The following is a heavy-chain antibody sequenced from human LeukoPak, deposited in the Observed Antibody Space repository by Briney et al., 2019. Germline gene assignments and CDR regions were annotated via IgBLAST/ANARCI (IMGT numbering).Heavy chain of an antibody. Sequence: GASVKVSCKASGGTFSSHVFSWVRQAPGQGLEWMGETNPITGTPNYAQKFQGRLTITTDESTSTFYMELSSLTSEDTAVYYCARDSRDLEDNYYYMDVWGKGTTVTVSS. CDR3: ARDSRDLEDNYYYMDV. J-gene: IGHJ6*03. CDR2: TNPITGTP. D-gene: IGHD2-21*01. CDR1: GGTFSSHV. V-gene: IGHV1-69*05.